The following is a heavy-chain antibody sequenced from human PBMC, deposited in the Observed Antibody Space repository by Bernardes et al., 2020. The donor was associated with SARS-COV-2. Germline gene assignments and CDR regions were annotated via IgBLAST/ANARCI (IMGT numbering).Heavy chain of an antibody. V-gene: IGHV4-59*01. CDR3: ARDLHWGLWELKRDAFDI. Sequence: HPGPGLEWIGYIYYSWSTNYNPSLKSRVTISVDTSKNQFSLKLSSVTAADTAVYYCARDLHWGLWELKRDAFDIWGQGTMVTVSS. CDR2: IYYSWST. J-gene: IGHJ3*02. D-gene: IGHD3-10*01.